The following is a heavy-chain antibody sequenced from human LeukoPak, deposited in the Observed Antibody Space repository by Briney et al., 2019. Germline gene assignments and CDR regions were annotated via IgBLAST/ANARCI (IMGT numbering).Heavy chain of an antibody. CDR3: ANLASPRGDYSGY. J-gene: IGHJ4*02. CDR1: GFTFSSYG. Sequence: PGGSLRLSCAASGFTFSSYGMHWVRQAPGKGLEWVTFIRFDGSKKYYADSVKGRFTISRDNSKNTLYLQMNSLRAEDTAVYYCANLASPRGDYSGYWGQGTLVTVSS. V-gene: IGHV3-30*02. D-gene: IGHD1-26*01. CDR2: IRFDGSKK.